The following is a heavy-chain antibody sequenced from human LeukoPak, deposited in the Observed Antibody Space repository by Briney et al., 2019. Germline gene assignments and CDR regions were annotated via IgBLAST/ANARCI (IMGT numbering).Heavy chain of an antibody. J-gene: IGHJ4*02. CDR2: ISSSSSSI. CDR3: TRMSCRTSSCYVFDY. CDR1: GFTFSSYN. V-gene: IGHV3-21*01. D-gene: IGHD2-2*01. Sequence: SGGSLRLSCAASGFTFSSYNMNWVRQAPGRGLDWVSSISSSSSSIYYADSVKGRFTISRDNAKNSLYLQMSSLRAEDTAMYYCTRMSCRTSSCYVFDYWGQGTLVTVSS.